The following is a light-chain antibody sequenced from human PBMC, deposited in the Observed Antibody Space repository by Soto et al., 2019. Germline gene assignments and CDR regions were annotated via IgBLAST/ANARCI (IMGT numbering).Light chain of an antibody. CDR2: DNN. CDR3: GTWASSLSAVV. V-gene: IGLV1-51*01. J-gene: IGLJ2*01. CDR1: SSNIGNNY. Sequence: QSVLTQPPSVSAAPGQKVTISCYGSSSNIGNNYVSWYQQLPGTAPKLLIYDNNKRPSGIPDRFSGSKSGTSATLGITGLQTGDEADYYCGTWASSLSAVVFGGGTKVTVL.